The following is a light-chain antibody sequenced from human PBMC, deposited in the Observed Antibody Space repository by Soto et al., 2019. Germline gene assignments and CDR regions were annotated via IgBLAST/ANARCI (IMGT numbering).Light chain of an antibody. J-gene: IGLJ2*01. CDR1: SSDVGGYNY. CDR2: DVT. CDR3: SSYAGSNKLV. V-gene: IGLV2-8*01. Sequence: QPVLTQPPSASGSPGQSVTISCTGTSSDVGGYNYVSWYQQHPGKAPKLMIYDVTKRPSGVPDRFSGSKSGNTASLTVAGLQTDDEADYFCSSYAGSNKLVFGGGTKLTVL.